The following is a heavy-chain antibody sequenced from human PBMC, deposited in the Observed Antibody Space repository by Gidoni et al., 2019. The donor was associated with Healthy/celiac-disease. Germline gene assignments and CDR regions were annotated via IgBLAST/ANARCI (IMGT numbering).Heavy chain of an antibody. CDR3: ARDGSITMVRGGYYYYMDV. J-gene: IGHJ6*03. Sequence: QVQPVASGGGVVQPGRSLRLSCAASGFTFSSYGMHWVRQAPGKGLEWVAVIWYDGSNKYYADSVKGRFTISRDNSKNTLYLQMNSLRAEDTAVYYCARDGSITMVRGGYYYYMDVWGKGTTVTVSS. CDR1: GFTFSSYG. CDR2: IWYDGSNK. D-gene: IGHD3-10*01. V-gene: IGHV3-33*01.